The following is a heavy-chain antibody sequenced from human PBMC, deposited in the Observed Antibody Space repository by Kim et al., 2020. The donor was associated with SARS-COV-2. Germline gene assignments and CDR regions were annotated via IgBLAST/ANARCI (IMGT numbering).Heavy chain of an antibody. J-gene: IGHJ4*02. D-gene: IGHD6-13*01. V-gene: IGHV3-30*04. CDR1: GFTFSSYA. Sequence: GGSLRLSCAASGFTFSSYAMHWVRQAPVKGLEWVALISYDGRNKYYADSVKGRFSISRDNSKNTLYLQMNSLRAEDTAVYFCSRALTRGPDSSSWDTGPDYWGQGSLVTVSS. CDR3: SRALTRGPDSSSWDTGPDY. CDR2: ISYDGRNK.